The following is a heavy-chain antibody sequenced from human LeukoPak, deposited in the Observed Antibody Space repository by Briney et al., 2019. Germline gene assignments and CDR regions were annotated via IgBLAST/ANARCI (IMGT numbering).Heavy chain of an antibody. CDR1: GGSISSYY. CDR3: ARSGKSAYILDY. D-gene: IGHD3-16*01. CDR2: IHYTGST. J-gene: IGHJ4*02. Sequence: SETLSLTCTVSGGSISSYYWSWIRQPPGKGLEWIGYIHYTGSTNYNPSLKSRVTISVDTSKNQFSLKLSSVTAADTAVYYCARSGKSAYILDYSGQGTLVTVSS. V-gene: IGHV4-59*01.